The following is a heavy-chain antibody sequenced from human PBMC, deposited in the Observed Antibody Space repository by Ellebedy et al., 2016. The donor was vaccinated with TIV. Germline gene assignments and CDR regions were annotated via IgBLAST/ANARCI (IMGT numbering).Heavy chain of an antibody. CDR1: GYTFTNSF. CDR3: ARETSIFGFDN. J-gene: IGHJ4*02. V-gene: IGHV1-46*01. CDR2: INPNVGHT. D-gene: IGHD3-3*01. Sequence: AASVKVSCKASGYTFTNSFIHWVRQAPGQRLEWVAMINPNVGHTNLAQNFQGRVAVTSDTSANTVYMYLSSLRSDDTAVYYCARETSIFGFDNWGQGTLVTVSS.